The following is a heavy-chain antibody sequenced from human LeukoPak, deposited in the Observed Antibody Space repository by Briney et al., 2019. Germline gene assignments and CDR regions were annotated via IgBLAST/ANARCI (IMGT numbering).Heavy chain of an antibody. CDR2: ISYDGSNK. D-gene: IGHD6-13*01. Sequence: GGSLRLSCAASGFTFSSYAMHWVRQAPGKGLEWVAVISYDGSNKYYADSVKGRFTISRDNSKNTLYLQMNSLRAEDTAVYYCARERYSSRWYPFDYWGQGTLVTVSS. V-gene: IGHV3-30-3*01. CDR1: GFTFSSYA. J-gene: IGHJ4*02. CDR3: ARERYSSRWYPFDY.